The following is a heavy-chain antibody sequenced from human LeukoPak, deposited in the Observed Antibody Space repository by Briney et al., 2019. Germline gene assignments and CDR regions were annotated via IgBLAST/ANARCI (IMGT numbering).Heavy chain of an antibody. CDR2: INWNSGSI. Sequence: GGSLRLSCAASGFTFDEYAMHWVRQAPGKGLEWVAGINWNSGSIGYADSVRGRFTVSRDNAKKSLYVQINSLRADDMAFYYCAKGRFGELYSPFENWGQGTLVTVSS. CDR3: AKGRFGELYSPFEN. CDR1: GFTFDEYA. D-gene: IGHD3-16*01. V-gene: IGHV3-9*03. J-gene: IGHJ4*02.